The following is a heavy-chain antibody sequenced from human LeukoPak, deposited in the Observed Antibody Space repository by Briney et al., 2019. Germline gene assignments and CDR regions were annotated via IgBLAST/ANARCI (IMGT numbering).Heavy chain of an antibody. J-gene: IGHJ4*02. CDR3: ATEGSIVGATHLVDY. CDR1: GYTFTDYN. D-gene: IGHD1-26*01. V-gene: IGHV1-2*02. Sequence: ASVKVSCKASGYTFTDYNMHRVRQAPGQGLEWMGWINPNSGGTNYAQKFQGRVTMTRDTSISTAYMELSRLRSDDTAVYYCATEGSIVGATHLVDYWGQGTLVTVSS. CDR2: INPNSGGT.